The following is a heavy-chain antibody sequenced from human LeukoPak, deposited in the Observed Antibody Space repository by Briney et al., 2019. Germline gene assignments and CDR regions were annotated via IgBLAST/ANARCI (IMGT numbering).Heavy chain of an antibody. Sequence: GGSLRLSCAASGFTFTSFWMSWVRLAPGKGLEWVANIKQDGSEKNYVDSVKGRFTISRDNAKNSMSLQMNSLRAEDTAVYYCARGTAVAGRRYFQHWGQGTLVTVSS. J-gene: IGHJ1*01. V-gene: IGHV3-7*03. CDR1: GFTFTSFW. CDR3: ARGTAVAGRRYFQH. CDR2: IKQDGSEK. D-gene: IGHD6-19*01.